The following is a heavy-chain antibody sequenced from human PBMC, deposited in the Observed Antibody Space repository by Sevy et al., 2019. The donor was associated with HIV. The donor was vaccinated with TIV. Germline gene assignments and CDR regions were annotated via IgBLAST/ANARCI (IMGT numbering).Heavy chain of an antibody. CDR2: ISGSGVTT. V-gene: IGHV3-23*01. D-gene: IGHD2-2*01. J-gene: IGHJ3*02. Sequence: GGSLRLSCAASGFTFTSYAMSWVRQAPGKGLEWVSAISGSGVTTYYADSVKGRFTISRDNSMDTLYLQINSLRAEDTAVYYCAKVPHLYCSSTSCYPDAFDIWGQVTMVTVSS. CDR1: GFTFTSYA. CDR3: AKVPHLYCSSTSCYPDAFDI.